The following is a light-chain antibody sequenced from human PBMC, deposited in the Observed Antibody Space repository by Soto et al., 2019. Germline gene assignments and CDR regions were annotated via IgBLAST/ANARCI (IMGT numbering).Light chain of an antibody. CDR3: QQSYSTPRIT. J-gene: IGKJ2*01. V-gene: IGKV1-39*01. Sequence: DIQMTQSPSFLSASVGDRVTITCRASQSISTYLNWYQQKPGKAPKLLIYAPYTLQSGVPSRFSGSGSGTNFTLTISSLQPEDFATYYCQQSYSTPRITFGQGTKLEIK. CDR2: APY. CDR1: QSISTY.